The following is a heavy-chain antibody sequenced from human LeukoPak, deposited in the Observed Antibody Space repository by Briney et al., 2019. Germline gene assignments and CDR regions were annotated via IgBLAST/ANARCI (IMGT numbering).Heavy chain of an antibody. V-gene: IGHV4-31*03. Sequence: SETLSLTCTVSGGSISSGGYYWSWIRQHPGKGLEWIGYIYYSGSTYYNPSLKSRVTISVDTSKNQFSLKLSSVTAADTAVYYCARDTTGKSKYDYWGQGTLVTVSS. CDR3: ARDTTGKSKYDY. CDR2: IYYSGST. CDR1: GGSISSGGYY. D-gene: IGHD1-1*01. J-gene: IGHJ4*02.